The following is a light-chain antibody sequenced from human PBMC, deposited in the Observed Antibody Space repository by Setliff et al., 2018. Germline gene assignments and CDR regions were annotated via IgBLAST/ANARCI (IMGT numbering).Light chain of an antibody. CDR1: GAGFT. Sequence: QSVLTQPPSVSGAPGQRVSISCTGIGAGFTVHWYQQLSTTAPKLLISHSNNRPSGVPDRFSGSRSGTSASLVITGLQAEDEADYYCQSYAGGLGGYVFGGGTKVTVL. V-gene: IGLV1-40*01. CDR3: QSYAGGLGGYV. CDR2: HSN. J-gene: IGLJ1*01.